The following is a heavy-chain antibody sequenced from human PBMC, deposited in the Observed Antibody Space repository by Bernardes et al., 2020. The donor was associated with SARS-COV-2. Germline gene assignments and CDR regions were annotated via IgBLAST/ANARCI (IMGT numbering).Heavy chain of an antibody. V-gene: IGHV5-51*01. Sequence: GESLKISCKASGYSFTSYWIGWVRQMPGKGPEWMGIIYPGDSDTRYSPSFQGQVTISADNSISTAYLHWSSLKASDTAIYYCARHPSTVSSYLHPDYWGQGTLVTVSS. J-gene: IGHJ4*02. CDR2: IYPGDSDT. CDR1: GYSFTSYW. D-gene: IGHD4-4*01. CDR3: ARHPSTVSSYLHPDY.